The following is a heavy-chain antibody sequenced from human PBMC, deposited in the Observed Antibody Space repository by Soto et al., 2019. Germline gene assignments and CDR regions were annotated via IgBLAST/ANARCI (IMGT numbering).Heavy chain of an antibody. CDR2: ISSGGGTV. Sequence: GGSLRLSCASSVFTFIFYDVNWVRQAPGKGLEWVSYISSGGGTVYYADSVKGRFTISRDNAKNSLYLQMNSLRAEDTAVYYCARKASDDLDYWGQGTLVTVSS. CDR3: ARKASDDLDY. J-gene: IGHJ4*02. D-gene: IGHD1-1*01. CDR1: VFTFIFYD. V-gene: IGHV3-48*03.